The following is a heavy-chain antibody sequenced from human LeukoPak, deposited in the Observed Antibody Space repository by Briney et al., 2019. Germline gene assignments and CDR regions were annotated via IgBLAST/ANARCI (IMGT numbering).Heavy chain of an antibody. Sequence: SETLSLTCAVYGGSFSGYYWNWIRQPPGKGLEWIGEINHSGSTNYNPSLKSRVTISVDTSKNQFSLKLSSVTAADTAVYYCARLRSSSAGDFDYWGQGTLVTVSS. CDR2: INHSGST. J-gene: IGHJ4*02. CDR1: GGSFSGYY. D-gene: IGHD6-6*01. V-gene: IGHV4-34*01. CDR3: ARLRSSSAGDFDY.